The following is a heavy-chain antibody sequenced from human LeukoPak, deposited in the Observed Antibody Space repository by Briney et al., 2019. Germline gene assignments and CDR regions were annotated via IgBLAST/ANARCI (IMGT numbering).Heavy chain of an antibody. CDR2: ICYSGST. J-gene: IGHJ3*02. CDR3: ARGYSSSCFRCGAFDI. D-gene: IGHD6-13*01. CDR1: GGSFSSYY. V-gene: IGHV4-59*01. Sequence: PSETLSLTCTVSGGSFSSYYWSWIRQPPGKGLEWIGYICYSGSTNYYPSLKSRVTISVDTSKNQFSLKLSSVTAADTAVYYCARGYSSSCFRCGAFDIWGQGTMVTVSS.